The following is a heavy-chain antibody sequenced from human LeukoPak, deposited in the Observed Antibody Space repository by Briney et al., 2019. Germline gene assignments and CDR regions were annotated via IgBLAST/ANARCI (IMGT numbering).Heavy chain of an antibody. CDR1: GFRFYDYT. D-gene: IGHD2-15*01. Sequence: GGSLRLSCAASGFRFYDYTMHWVRQAPGKGLEWVSLISWDSVSTYYADSVRGRFTISRDNSKNSLYLQMNGLRSEDTALYYCAKVYGAYSLDYWGQGTLVTVSS. V-gene: IGHV3-43*01. J-gene: IGHJ4*02. CDR2: ISWDSVST. CDR3: AKVYGAYSLDY.